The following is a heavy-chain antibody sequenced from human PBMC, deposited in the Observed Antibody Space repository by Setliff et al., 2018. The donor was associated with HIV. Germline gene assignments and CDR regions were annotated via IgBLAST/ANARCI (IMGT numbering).Heavy chain of an antibody. CDR2: INPNIGST. Sequence: ASVKVSCKASGYTFTGYYIHWVRQAPGQGLQWMGRINPNIGSTNYAQKFQGRVTMTRDTSISTAYMELNRLTSDDTAVYYCARGYSTDSRGSNWFDPWGQGTLVTVSS. V-gene: IGHV1-2*06. D-gene: IGHD3-22*01. CDR1: GYTFTGYY. CDR3: ARGYSTDSRGSNWFDP. J-gene: IGHJ5*02.